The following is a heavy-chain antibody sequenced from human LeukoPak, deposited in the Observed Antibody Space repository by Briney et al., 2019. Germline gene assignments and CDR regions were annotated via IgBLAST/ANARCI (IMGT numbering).Heavy chain of an antibody. Sequence: GGSLRLSCAASGFTFSSYAMNWVRRAPGKGLEWVSGISGRGGSPHYADSVKGRFTISRDNSKNTLYLQVNSLRAEDTAVYYCAKVNQDGSGTYYLSYYFDYWGQGTLVTVSS. D-gene: IGHD3-10*01. J-gene: IGHJ4*02. CDR2: ISGRGGSP. CDR3: AKVNQDGSGTYYLSYYFDY. V-gene: IGHV3-23*01. CDR1: GFTFSSYA.